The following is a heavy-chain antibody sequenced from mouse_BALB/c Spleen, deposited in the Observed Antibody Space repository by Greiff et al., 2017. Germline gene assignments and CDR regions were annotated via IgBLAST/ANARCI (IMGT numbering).Heavy chain of an antibody. J-gene: IGHJ2*01. D-gene: IGHD1-1*01. Sequence: QVQLQQSGPELVKPGASVKISCKASGYAFSSSWMNWVKQRPGQGLEWIGRIYPGDGDTNYNGKFKGKATLTADKSSSTAYMQLSSLTSVDSAVYFCASDGSSLYYFDYWGEGTTLTVSS. V-gene: IGHV1-82*01. CDR1: GYAFSSSW. CDR3: ASDGSSLYYFDY. CDR2: IYPGDGDT.